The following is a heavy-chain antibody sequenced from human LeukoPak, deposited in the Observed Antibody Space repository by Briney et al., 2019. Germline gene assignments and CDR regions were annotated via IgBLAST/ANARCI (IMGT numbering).Heavy chain of an antibody. CDR3: AREIQLVHFPFDY. V-gene: IGHV3-7*01. J-gene: IGHJ4*02. CDR1: GFTFSSYW. Sequence: GGSLRLSCAASGFTFSSYWMSWVRQAPGKGLEWVANIKQDGSEKYYVDSVKGRFTISRDNAKNSLYLQMNSLRAEDTAVYYCAREIQLVHFPFDYWGQGTLVTVSS. CDR2: IKQDGSEK. D-gene: IGHD6-6*01.